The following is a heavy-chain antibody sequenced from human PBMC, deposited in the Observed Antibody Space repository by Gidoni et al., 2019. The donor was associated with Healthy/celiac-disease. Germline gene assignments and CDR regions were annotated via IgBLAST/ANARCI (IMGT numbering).Heavy chain of an antibody. D-gene: IGHD6-13*01. V-gene: IGHV4-4*07. CDR3: ARDGYSSSWPPTDAFDI. J-gene: IGHJ3*02. CDR1: GGSISSYY. Sequence: QVQLQESGPGLVKPSETLSLPCTVSGGSISSYYWSWIRQPAGKGLEWIGRIYTSGSTNYNPSLKSRVTMSVDTSKNQFSLKLSSVTAADTAVYYCARDGYSSSWPPTDAFDIWGQGTMVTVSS. CDR2: IYTSGST.